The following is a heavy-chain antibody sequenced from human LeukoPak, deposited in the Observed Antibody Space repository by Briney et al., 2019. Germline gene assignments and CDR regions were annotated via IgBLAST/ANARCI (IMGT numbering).Heavy chain of an antibody. CDR3: AKGNYGSNWFDP. Sequence: GRSLRLSCAASGFTFSTYFMHWVRQAPGKGLEWVADIASDGSHTFYVESVKGRFTISRDNSKNTLYLQMNSLRAEDTAVYYCAKGNYGSNWFDPWGQGTLVTVSS. D-gene: IGHD3-10*01. V-gene: IGHV3-30-3*01. J-gene: IGHJ5*02. CDR2: IASDGSHT. CDR1: GFTFSTYF.